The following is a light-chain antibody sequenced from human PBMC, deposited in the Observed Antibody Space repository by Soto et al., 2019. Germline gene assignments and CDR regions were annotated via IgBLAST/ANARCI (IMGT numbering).Light chain of an antibody. CDR2: AAS. J-gene: IGKJ1*01. V-gene: IGKV1-9*01. Sequence: DIQMTQSPSTLSASVVDRFTITFLASQGISSYLAWYQQKPGKAPKLLIYAASTLQSGVPSRFSGSGSGTEFTLTISSLQPEDFATYYCQQLNSYPRIAFGQGTKVDIK. CDR3: QQLNSYPRIA. CDR1: QGISSY.